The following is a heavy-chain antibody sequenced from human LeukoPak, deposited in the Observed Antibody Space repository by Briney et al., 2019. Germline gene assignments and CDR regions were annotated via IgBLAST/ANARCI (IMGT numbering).Heavy chain of an antibody. CDR2: TSSSSSFI. J-gene: IGHJ4*02. Sequence: GGSLRLSCVVSGFTFKMYSLNWVRQAPGKGLEWVSSTSSSSSFIYYADSVKGRFTISRDNARDSLYLQMNSLRPEDTAVYYCARELSDGDYFDYWGQGTLVTVSS. CDR1: GFTFKMYS. D-gene: IGHD4-17*01. V-gene: IGHV3-21*01. CDR3: ARELSDGDYFDY.